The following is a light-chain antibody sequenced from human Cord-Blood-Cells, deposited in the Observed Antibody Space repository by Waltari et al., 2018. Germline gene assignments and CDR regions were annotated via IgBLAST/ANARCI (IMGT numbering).Light chain of an antibody. CDR1: SSHIGRNT. Sequence: QSVLTQPPSASGTPGQRVTLSCSGSSSHIGRNTVHWYQQLPGTAPKLLIYRNNQRPSGVPDRFSGSKSGTSASLAISGLQAEDEADYYCAAWDDSLNGYVFGTGTKVTVL. CDR2: RNN. CDR3: AAWDDSLNGYV. V-gene: IGLV1-44*01. J-gene: IGLJ1*01.